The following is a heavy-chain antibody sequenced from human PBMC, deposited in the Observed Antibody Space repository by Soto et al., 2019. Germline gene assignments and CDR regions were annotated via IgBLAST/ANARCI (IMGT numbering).Heavy chain of an antibody. CDR3: ARDRGSSWYRTNYYYGMDV. Sequence: SVKVSCKASGYPFTSYGISWVRQAPGQGLEWMGWISAYNGNTTYAQKLQGRVTMTTDKSTSTAYMELRSLRSDDTAGYYCARDRGSSWYRTNYYYGMDVWGQGTTVTVSS. D-gene: IGHD6-13*01. CDR1: GYPFTSYG. V-gene: IGHV1-18*01. CDR2: ISAYNGNT. J-gene: IGHJ6*02.